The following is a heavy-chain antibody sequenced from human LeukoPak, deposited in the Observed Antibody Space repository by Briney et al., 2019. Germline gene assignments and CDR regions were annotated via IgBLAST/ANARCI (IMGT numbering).Heavy chain of an antibody. J-gene: IGHJ4*02. CDR1: EYSFTSYW. Sequence: GESLKISCKASEYSFTSYWIGWVRQMPGKGLEWVGNIQPGNPEIRYSPSFQGQVTLSADKSISTAYLQWSSLKASDTAMYYCASSGSYYYPRFDYWGQGTLVTVSS. D-gene: IGHD1-26*01. V-gene: IGHV5-51*01. CDR2: IQPGNPEI. CDR3: ASSGSYYYPRFDY.